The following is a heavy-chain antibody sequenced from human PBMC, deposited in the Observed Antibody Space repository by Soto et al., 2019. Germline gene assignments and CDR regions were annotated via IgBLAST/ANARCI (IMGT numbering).Heavy chain of an antibody. CDR1: GFTFSSYG. Sequence: GGSLRLSCAASGFTFSSYGMHWVRQAPGKGLEWVAVISYDGSNKYYADSVKGRFTISRDNSKNTLYLQMNSLRAEDTAVYYCAKASSSFFDAFDIWGQGTMVTVSS. CDR3: AKASSSFFDAFDI. J-gene: IGHJ3*02. V-gene: IGHV3-30*18. CDR2: ISYDGSNK. D-gene: IGHD6-6*01.